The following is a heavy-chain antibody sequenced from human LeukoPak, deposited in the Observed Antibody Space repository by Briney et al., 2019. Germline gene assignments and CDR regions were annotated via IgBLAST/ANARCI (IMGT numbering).Heavy chain of an antibody. V-gene: IGHV1-2*02. J-gene: IGHJ4*02. CDR2: INPNSGDT. CDR1: GYTFTDYY. CDR3: ARANFLYCSSTTCLFDY. D-gene: IGHD2-2*01. Sequence: ASAKVSCKASGYTFTDYYLHWVRQAPGQGFEWMGWINPNSGDTNYSQKFQGRVTMTRDTSISTAHMEMSRLRSDDTAVYYCARANFLYCSSTTCLFDYWGQGTLVTVSS.